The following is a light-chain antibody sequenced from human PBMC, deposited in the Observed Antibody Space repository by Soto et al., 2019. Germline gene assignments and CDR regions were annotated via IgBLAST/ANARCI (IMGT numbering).Light chain of an antibody. CDR3: MQTRQTPFT. J-gene: IGKJ3*01. CDR2: LGS. V-gene: IGKV2-28*01. CDR1: QSLLHSNGYNY. Sequence: DIVMTQSPLSLPVTPGEPASISCRSSQSLLHSNGYNYFDWYLQEPGQSPQLLIYLGSYRASGVPDRFSGSGSGTDFTLKISRVEAEDVGVYFCMQTRQTPFTFGPGTKVDIK.